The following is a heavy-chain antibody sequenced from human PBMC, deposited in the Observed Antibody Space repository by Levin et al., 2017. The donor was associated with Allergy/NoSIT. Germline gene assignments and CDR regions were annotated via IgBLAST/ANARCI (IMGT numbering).Heavy chain of an antibody. V-gene: IGHV3-30-3*01. CDR3: ARDRDYYGSGSYPHY. J-gene: IGHJ4*02. CDR1: KFTFSNYA. CDR2: ISYDGSNK. Sequence: PGGSLRLSCAASKFTFSNYAMHWVRQAPGKGLEWVAVISYDGSNKYHADSVKGRFTISRDNSKNTQYLEMNSLRAEDTAVYYCARDRDYYGSGSYPHYWGQGTLVTVSS. D-gene: IGHD3-10*01.